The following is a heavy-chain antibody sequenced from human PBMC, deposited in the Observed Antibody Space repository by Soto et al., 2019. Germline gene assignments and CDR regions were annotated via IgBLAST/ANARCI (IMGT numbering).Heavy chain of an antibody. J-gene: IGHJ4*02. CDR1: GFTFSSYS. CDR3: ARHLRASDY. CDR2: ISSSSSTI. V-gene: IGHV3-48*01. Sequence: GGSLRLSCAASGFTFSSYSMNWVRQAPGKGLEWVSYISSSSSTIYYADSVKGRFTISRDNAKNSLYLQMNSLRAEDTAVYYCARHLRASDYWGQGTLVTVAS.